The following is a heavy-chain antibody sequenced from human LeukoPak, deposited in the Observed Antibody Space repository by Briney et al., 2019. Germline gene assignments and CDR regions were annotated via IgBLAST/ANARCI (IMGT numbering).Heavy chain of an antibody. D-gene: IGHD1-14*01. CDR1: GGSFSGYY. J-gene: IGHJ4*02. CDR2: INHSGST. Sequence: SETLSLPCAVYGGSFSGYYWSWIRQPPGKGLEWIGEINHSGSTNYNPSLKSRVTISVDTSKNQFSLKLSSVTAADTAVYYCHTSPRGEPRSSRARDYWGQGTLVSVSS. CDR3: HTSPRGEPRSSRARDY. V-gene: IGHV4-34*01.